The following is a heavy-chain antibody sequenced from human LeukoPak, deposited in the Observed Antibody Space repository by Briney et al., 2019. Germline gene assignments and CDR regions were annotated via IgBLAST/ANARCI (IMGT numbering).Heavy chain of an antibody. V-gene: IGHV3-48*03. CDR2: ISSSGSTI. CDR1: GFTFSSYE. D-gene: IGHD5-18*01. Sequence: PGGSLRLSCAASGFTFSSYEMNWVRQAPGKGLEWVSYISSSGSTIYYADSVKGRFTISRDNAKNSLYLQMNSLRAEDTAVYYCARSRVYSYGYIDPFHYWGQGTLVTVSS. J-gene: IGHJ4*02. CDR3: ARSRVYSYGYIDPFHY.